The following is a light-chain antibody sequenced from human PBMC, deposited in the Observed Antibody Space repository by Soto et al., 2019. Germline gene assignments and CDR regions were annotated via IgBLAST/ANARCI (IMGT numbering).Light chain of an antibody. J-gene: IGLJ1*01. CDR2: EGS. CDR1: SSDVGSYHL. V-gene: IGLV2-23*01. CDR3: CSFTGTSNYNV. Sequence: QSVLTQPASVSGSPGQSITISCTGTSSDVGSYHLVSWYQHHPGKAPKLMIYEGSKRPSGVSDRFSASKSGNTASLTISGLQPEDEADYYCCSFTGTSNYNVFGTGTKLTVL.